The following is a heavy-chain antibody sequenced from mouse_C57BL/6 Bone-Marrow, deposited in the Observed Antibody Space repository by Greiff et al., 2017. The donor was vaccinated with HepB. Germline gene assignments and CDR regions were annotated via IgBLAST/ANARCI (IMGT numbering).Heavy chain of an antibody. CDR3: ARTITTVVAPYAMDY. Sequence: EVKLMESGGGLVKPGGSLKLSCAASGFTFSDYGMHWVRQAPEKGLEWVAYISSGSSTIYYADTVKGRFTISRDNAKKTLFLQMTSLRSEDTAMYYCARTITTVVAPYAMDYWGQGTSVTVSS. CDR1: GFTFSDYG. D-gene: IGHD1-1*01. CDR2: ISSGSSTI. V-gene: IGHV5-17*01. J-gene: IGHJ4*01.